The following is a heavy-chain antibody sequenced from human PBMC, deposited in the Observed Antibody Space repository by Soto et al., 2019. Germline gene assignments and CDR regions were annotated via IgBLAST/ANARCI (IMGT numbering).Heavy chain of an antibody. V-gene: IGHV4-59*01. CDR1: GGSISSYY. CDR3: VRETAFASTYYFDY. Sequence: SETLSLTCTVSGGSISSYYWSWIRQPPGKGLEWIGYIYYSGSTNYNPSLKSRVTISVDTSKNQFSLKLSSVTAADTAVYYCVRETAFASTYYFDYWGQGTLVTVSS. CDR2: IYYSGST. J-gene: IGHJ4*02.